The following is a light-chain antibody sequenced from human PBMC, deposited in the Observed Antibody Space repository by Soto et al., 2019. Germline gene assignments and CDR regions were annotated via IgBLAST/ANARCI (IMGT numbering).Light chain of an antibody. J-gene: IGKJ1*01. V-gene: IGKV1-39*01. Sequence: ASVRARVTITARTSDNIAKYLNWYQQKPGQVPKLLIVAASRLQSGVPTRFSGSGSGTDFTLTINDLLSDEFATYYYHEAQSPHPWTFGQAIKV. CDR2: AAS. CDR1: DNIAKY. CDR3: HEAQSPHPWT.